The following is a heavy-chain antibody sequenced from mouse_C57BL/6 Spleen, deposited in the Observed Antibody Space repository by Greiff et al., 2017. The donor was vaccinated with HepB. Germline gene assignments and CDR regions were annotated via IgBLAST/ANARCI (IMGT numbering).Heavy chain of an antibody. V-gene: IGHV2-2*01. D-gene: IGHD1-1*01. Sequence: VKLMESGPGLVQPSQSLSITCTVSGFSLTSYGVHWVRQSPGKGLEWLGVIWSGGSTDYNAAFISRLSISKDNSKSQVFFKMNRLQADDTAIYYCASYYYGSSLYYYAMDYWGQGTSVTVSS. CDR3: ASYYYGSSLYYYAMDY. CDR2: IWSGGST. CDR1: GFSLTSYG. J-gene: IGHJ4*01.